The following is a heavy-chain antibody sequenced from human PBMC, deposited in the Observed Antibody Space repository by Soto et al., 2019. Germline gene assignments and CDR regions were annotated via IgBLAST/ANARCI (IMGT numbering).Heavy chain of an antibody. J-gene: IGHJ4*02. Sequence: EVQLLESGGGLVQPGGSLRLSCTASGFTFSNYAMSWVRQAPGKGLEWVSTISGSGDSTNYADSVKGQFAISRDNSNNTLYVQMDSLRVEDTAVYYCAKENRRGYCSGGICYGYFDYWGQGTLVTVSS. V-gene: IGHV3-23*01. CDR2: ISGSGDST. CDR1: GFTFSNYA. CDR3: AKENRRGYCSGGICYGYFDY. D-gene: IGHD2-15*01.